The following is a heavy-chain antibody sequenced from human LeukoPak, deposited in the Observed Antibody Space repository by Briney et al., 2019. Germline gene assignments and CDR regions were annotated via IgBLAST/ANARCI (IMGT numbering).Heavy chain of an antibody. J-gene: IGHJ2*01. CDR2: VYHSGTT. CDR1: GGSIISYY. Sequence: SETLSLTCTVSGGSIISYYWSWIRQPPGKGLEWIGYVYHSGTTNYNPSLESRVTISLDTSKNQFSLKLSSVTAADTAVYYCARAHDYGGNSVWYFDLWGRGTLVTVSS. V-gene: IGHV4-59*12. CDR3: ARAHDYGGNSVWYFDL. D-gene: IGHD4-23*01.